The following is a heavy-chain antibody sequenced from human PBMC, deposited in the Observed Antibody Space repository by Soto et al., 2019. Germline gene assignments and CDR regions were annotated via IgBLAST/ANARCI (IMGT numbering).Heavy chain of an antibody. Sequence: QVQLVQSGAEVKKPGSSVKVSCKASGGTFSSYTISWVRQAPGQGLEWMGRIIPILGIANYAQKFQGRVTITADKSTRTAYMELSSLRSEDTAVYYCARKNWCYDIPYKDYWGQGTLVTVSS. V-gene: IGHV1-69*02. CDR3: ARKNWCYDIPYKDY. D-gene: IGHD3-9*01. CDR1: GGTFSSYT. CDR2: IIPILGIA. J-gene: IGHJ4*02.